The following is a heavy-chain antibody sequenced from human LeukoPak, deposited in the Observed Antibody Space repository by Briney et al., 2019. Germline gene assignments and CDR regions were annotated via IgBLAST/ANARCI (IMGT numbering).Heavy chain of an antibody. J-gene: IGHJ4*02. D-gene: IGHD2-21*01. Sequence: MSSETLSLTCTVSGGSISSYYWSWIRQPPGKGLEWIGYIYYTGSTNYNPSLKSRVTISVDTSENQFSLNLSSVTAADTAVYYCARRDYFDYWGQGTLVTVSS. V-gene: IGHV4-59*08. CDR2: IYYTGST. CDR3: ARRDYFDY. CDR1: GGSISSYY.